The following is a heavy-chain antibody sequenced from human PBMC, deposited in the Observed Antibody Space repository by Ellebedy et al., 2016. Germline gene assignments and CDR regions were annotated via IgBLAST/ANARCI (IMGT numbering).Heavy chain of an antibody. J-gene: IGHJ3*01. CDR1: GFTFTSYT. CDR3: ARQPLLSMRDALDP. D-gene: IGHD2-8*01. CDR2: VSHGGITK. Sequence: GESLKISCSPSGFTFTSYTFHWVRQAPGKGLEWVALVSHGGITKYADSVQGRFAVSRDNSKSTLSLQMNSLRVDDTAMYFCARQPLLSMRDALDPWGPGTMVTVSS. V-gene: IGHV3-30*09.